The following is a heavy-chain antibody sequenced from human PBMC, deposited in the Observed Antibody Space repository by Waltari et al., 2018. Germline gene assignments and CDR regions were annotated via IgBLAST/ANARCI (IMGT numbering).Heavy chain of an antibody. J-gene: IGHJ6*03. CDR2: NDNNGSTI. V-gene: IGHV3-48*03. D-gene: IGHD2-2*02. CDR1: GLTFSNYE. CDR3: ARPSTEYHYYYYYMDV. Sequence: EVQVVESGGGLVQPEGSLRLSCTASGLTFSNYEMIWVRQAPGKGLEGISYNDNNGSTIYYSDSVRGRFTISRDNAKNSMYLQMNSLRAEDTAIYYCARPSTEYHYYYYYMDVWGKGTTVTVS.